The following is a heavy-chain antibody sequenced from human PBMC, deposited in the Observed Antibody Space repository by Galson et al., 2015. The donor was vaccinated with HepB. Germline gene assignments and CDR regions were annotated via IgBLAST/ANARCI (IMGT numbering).Heavy chain of an antibody. CDR1: GFTFSSYA. D-gene: IGHD3-22*01. CDR2: ISGSGGST. Sequence: SLRLSCAASGFTFSSYAMSWVRQAPGKGLEWVSTISGSGGSTYYADSVKGRFTISRDNSKNTLYLQMNSLRARDTAEYYCAKNGPDYYDSSGYYPFDSWGQGTLVTVSS. CDR3: AKNGPDYYDSSGYYPFDS. V-gene: IGHV3-23*01. J-gene: IGHJ4*02.